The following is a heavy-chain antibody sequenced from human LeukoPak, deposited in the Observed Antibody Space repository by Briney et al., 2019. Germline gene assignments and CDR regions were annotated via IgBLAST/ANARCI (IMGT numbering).Heavy chain of an antibody. CDR1: GGSISSSSYY. CDR3: ARQGTKYSSSWYYFDY. V-gene: IGHV4-39*01. CDR2: IYYSGST. D-gene: IGHD6-13*01. J-gene: IGHJ4*02. Sequence: SETLSLTCTVSGGSISSSSYYWGWIRQPPGKGLEWIGSIYYSGSTYYNPSLKSRVTISVDTSKNQSSLKLSSVTAADTAVYYCARQGTKYSSSWYYFDYWGQGTLVTVSS.